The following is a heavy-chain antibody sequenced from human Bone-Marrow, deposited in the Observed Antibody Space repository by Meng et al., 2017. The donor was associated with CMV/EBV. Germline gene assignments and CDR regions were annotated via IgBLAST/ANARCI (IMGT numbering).Heavy chain of an antibody. CDR3: ARGKVYFDY. CDR2: IKEDGREK. V-gene: IGHV3-7*01. Sequence: GGSLRLSCAASGFTFTNAWMTWVRQAPGKGLEWVANIKEDGREKYYVDSVEGRFTVSRDNAKNSLNLQMDSLRVEDTAVYFCARGKVYFDYWGRGSLVTVSS. J-gene: IGHJ4*02. CDR1: GFTFTNAW.